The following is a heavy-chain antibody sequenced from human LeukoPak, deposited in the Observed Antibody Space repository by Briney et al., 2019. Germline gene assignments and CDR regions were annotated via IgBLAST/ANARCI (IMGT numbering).Heavy chain of an antibody. D-gene: IGHD1-26*01. V-gene: IGHV5-51*01. J-gene: IGHJ4*02. CDR3: ARIIVGAKYYFDY. CDR1: GYSFTSYW. CDR2: IYPGDSDT. Sequence: GESLKISCKGSGYSFTSYWIGWVSQMPGKGLEWMGIIYPGDSDTRYSPSFQGQVTISADKSISTAYLQWSSLKASDTAMYYYARIIVGAKYYFDYWGQGTLVTVSS.